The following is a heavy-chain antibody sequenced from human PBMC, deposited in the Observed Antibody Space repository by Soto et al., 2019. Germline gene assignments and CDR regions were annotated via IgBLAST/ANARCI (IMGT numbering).Heavy chain of an antibody. V-gene: IGHV4-31*03. CDR2: IYYSGST. J-gene: IGHJ4*02. CDR1: GGSISSGGYY. Sequence: QVQLQESGPGLVKPSQTLSLTCTVSGGSISSGGYYWSWIRQHPGKGLEWIGYIYYSGSTYYNPSLKSRVTISVDTSKSQFSLKLSSVTAADRAVYYCARVIRDFYEFDYWGQGTLVTVSS. CDR3: ARVIRDFYEFDY. D-gene: IGHD5-12*01.